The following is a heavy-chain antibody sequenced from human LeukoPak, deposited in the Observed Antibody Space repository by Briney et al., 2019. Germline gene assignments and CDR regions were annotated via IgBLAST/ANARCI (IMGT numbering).Heavy chain of an antibody. D-gene: IGHD2-2*01. J-gene: IGHJ4*02. Sequence: GSSLRLSCAASGFTSSSYAMHWVRQAPGKGLDLEWVTVLSYDANEYYADSVKGRFTISRDISKNTLYLQMNSLRAEDTAVYYCARLSVPAAPFDYWGQGTLVTVSS. CDR2: LSYDANE. V-gene: IGHV3-30-3*01. CDR1: GFTSSSYA. CDR3: ARLSVPAAPFDY.